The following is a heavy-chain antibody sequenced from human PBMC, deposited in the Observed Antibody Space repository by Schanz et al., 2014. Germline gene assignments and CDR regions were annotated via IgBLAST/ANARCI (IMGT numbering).Heavy chain of an antibody. V-gene: IGHV1-18*01. CDR2: ISTTNGNT. CDR1: GYTFTDYG. J-gene: IGHJ6*02. CDR3: ARVQVYMLTWSECYYGMDV. D-gene: IGHD3-9*01. Sequence: QVQVVQSGAEVKKPGASVKVSCKASGYTFTDYGVIWVRQAPGQGLEWMGWISTTNGNTNYIQKLQGRVTMTTDTSTSTTYMVLRSLRSDDTAVYYCARVQVYMLTWSECYYGMDVWGQGTTVTVSS.